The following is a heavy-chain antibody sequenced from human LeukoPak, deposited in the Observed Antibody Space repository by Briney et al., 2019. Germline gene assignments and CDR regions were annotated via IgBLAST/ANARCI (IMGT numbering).Heavy chain of an antibody. CDR1: GGSINSHY. J-gene: IGHJ2*01. CDR2: IYYSGSTNYT. D-gene: IGHD3-16*02. V-gene: IGHV4-59*11. Sequence: PSETLSLTCTVSGGSINSHYWSWIRQPPGKGLEWTGYIYYSGSTNYTNYNPSLKSRVTISVDTSKNQFSLKLSSVTAADTAVYYCARDPIVSVGDWYFDLWAVAPWSLSPQ. CDR3: ARDPIVSVGDWYFDL.